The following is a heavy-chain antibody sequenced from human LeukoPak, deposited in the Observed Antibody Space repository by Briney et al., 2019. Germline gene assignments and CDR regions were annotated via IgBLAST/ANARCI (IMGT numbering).Heavy chain of an antibody. CDR3: AKKVKQWLAPYYYYYYMDV. D-gene: IGHD6-19*01. CDR1: GFTFSSYS. J-gene: IGHJ6*03. CDR2: ISSSSSTI. Sequence: QAGGSLRLSCAASGFTFSSYSMNWVRQAPGKGLEWVSYISSSSSTIYYADSVKGRFTISRDNSKNTLYLQMNSLRAEDTAVYYCAKKVKQWLAPYYYYYYMDVWGKGTTVTVSS. V-gene: IGHV3-48*01.